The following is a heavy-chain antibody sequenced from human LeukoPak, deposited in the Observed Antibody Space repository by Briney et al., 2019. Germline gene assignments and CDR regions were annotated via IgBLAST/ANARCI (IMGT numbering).Heavy chain of an antibody. CDR1: GFTFDNSA. D-gene: IGHD2-8*02. CDR2: ISWNSAGI. CDR3: AKATRSSLVASFDV. J-gene: IGHJ3*01. V-gene: IGHV3-9*01. Sequence: PGRSLRLSCAASGFTFDNSAMHWVRQAPGKGLESVSGISWNSAGIHYADSVKGRFTISRDNAKNSLYLQMNGLRPEDTALYYCAKATRSSLVASFDVWGHGTMVTASS.